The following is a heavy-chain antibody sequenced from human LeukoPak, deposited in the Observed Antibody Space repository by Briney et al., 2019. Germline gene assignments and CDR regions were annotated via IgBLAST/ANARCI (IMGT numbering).Heavy chain of an antibody. CDR3: ARDRDTASTRWFDP. CDR1: GYTFTSYY. Sequence: GSSVKVSCKASGYTFTSYYMHWVRQAPGQGLEWMGWINPNSGGTNYAQKFQGRVTMTRDTSISTAYMELSRLKSDDTAVYYCARDRDTASTRWFDPWSQGTLVTVSS. CDR2: INPNSGGT. J-gene: IGHJ5*02. D-gene: IGHD5-18*01. V-gene: IGHV1-2*02.